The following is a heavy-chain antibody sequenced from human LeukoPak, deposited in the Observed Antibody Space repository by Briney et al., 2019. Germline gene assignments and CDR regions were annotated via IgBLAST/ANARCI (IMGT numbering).Heavy chain of an antibody. Sequence: SETLSLTCNVSGGSLSSYYWSWIRQPPGKGLEWMGYIYYSGSTNYNPSLKSRVTISVDTSKNQFSLKLTSVTAADTAVYYCARASPYGDYVNAFDIWGQGTMVTVSS. CDR2: IYYSGST. J-gene: IGHJ3*02. CDR1: GGSLSSYY. V-gene: IGHV4-59*01. D-gene: IGHD4-17*01. CDR3: ARASPYGDYVNAFDI.